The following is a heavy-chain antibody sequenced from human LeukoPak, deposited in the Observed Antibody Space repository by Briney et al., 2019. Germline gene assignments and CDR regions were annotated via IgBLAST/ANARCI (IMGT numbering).Heavy chain of an antibody. Sequence: PGGSLRPSCAASGFTFSVYSMNWVRQAPGKGLEWVSYISSSSSFIYYADSVKGRFTISRDNAKNSLYLQMNSLRAEDTAVYYCARGGLIQRHAFDIWGQGTMVTVSS. CDR1: GFTFSVYS. CDR3: ARGGLIQRHAFDI. J-gene: IGHJ3*02. CDR2: ISSSSSFI. V-gene: IGHV3-48*01. D-gene: IGHD1-1*01.